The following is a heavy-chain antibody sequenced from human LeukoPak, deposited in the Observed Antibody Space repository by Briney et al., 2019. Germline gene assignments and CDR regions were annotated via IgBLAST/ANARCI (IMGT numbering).Heavy chain of an antibody. CDR2: ISGSGGST. J-gene: IGHJ4*02. CDR3: ASFPRYYYDSSGYYRDY. Sequence: LGGSLRLSCAASGFTFSSYAMSWVRQAPGKGLEWVSAISGSGGSTYYADSVKGRFTISRDNSKNTLYLQMNSLRAEDTAVYYCASFPRYYYDSSGYYRDYWGQGTLVTVSS. CDR1: GFTFSSYA. D-gene: IGHD3-22*01. V-gene: IGHV3-23*01.